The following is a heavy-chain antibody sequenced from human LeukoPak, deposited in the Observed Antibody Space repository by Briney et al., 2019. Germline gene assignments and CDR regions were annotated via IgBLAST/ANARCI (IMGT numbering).Heavy chain of an antibody. V-gene: IGHV4-39*07. CDR1: GGSISSSSYY. CDR2: IYYSGST. J-gene: IGHJ6*02. CDR3: ARDERQTELPLNYYYYYGMDV. D-gene: IGHD1-26*01. Sequence: PSETLSLTCTVSGGSISSSSYYWGWIRQPPGKGLEWIGSIYYSGSTYYNPSLKSRVTISVDTSKNQFSLKLSSVTAADTAVYYCARDERQTELPLNYYYYYGMDVWGQGTTVTVSS.